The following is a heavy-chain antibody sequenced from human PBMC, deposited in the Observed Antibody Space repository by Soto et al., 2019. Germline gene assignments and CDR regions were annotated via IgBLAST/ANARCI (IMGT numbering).Heavy chain of an antibody. J-gene: IGHJ5*02. CDR2: IYPGDSDT. CDR3: ARRPYYDFWSGYGFDP. Sequence: EVQLVQSGAEVKKPGESLKISCKGSGYSFTSYWIGWVRQMPGKGLEWMGIIYPGDSDTRYSPSFQGQVTISADKSISTAYLQWSSLKSSDTAMYYCARRPYYDFWSGYGFDPWGQGTLVTVSS. CDR1: GYSFTSYW. V-gene: IGHV5-51*03. D-gene: IGHD3-3*01.